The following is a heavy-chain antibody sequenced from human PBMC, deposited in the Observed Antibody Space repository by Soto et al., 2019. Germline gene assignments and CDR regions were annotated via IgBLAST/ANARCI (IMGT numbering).Heavy chain of an antibody. CDR3: SRQIYDSDTGPNFQYYFDS. Sequence: GESLKISCKGSGYSFAGYWITWVRQKPGKGLEWMGRIDPSDSQTYYSPSFRGHVTISVTKSITTVFLQWSSLRASDTAMYYCSRQIYDSDTGPNFQYYFDSWGPGTPVTVSS. J-gene: IGHJ4*02. CDR1: GYSFAGYW. CDR2: IDPSDSQT. V-gene: IGHV5-10-1*01. D-gene: IGHD3-22*01.